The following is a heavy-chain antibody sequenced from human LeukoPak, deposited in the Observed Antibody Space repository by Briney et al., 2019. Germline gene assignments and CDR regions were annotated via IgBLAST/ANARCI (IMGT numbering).Heavy chain of an antibody. CDR1: GFTFSSYA. D-gene: IGHD6-13*01. J-gene: IGHJ4*02. CDR3: ARDFSRIAAAGTG. V-gene: IGHV3-23*01. Sequence: TGGSLRLSCAASGFTFSSYAMSWVRQAPGKGLEWVSAISGSGGSTYYADSVKGRFTISRDNAKNSLYLQMNSLRAEDTAVYYCARDFSRIAAAGTGWGQGTLVTVSS. CDR2: ISGSGGST.